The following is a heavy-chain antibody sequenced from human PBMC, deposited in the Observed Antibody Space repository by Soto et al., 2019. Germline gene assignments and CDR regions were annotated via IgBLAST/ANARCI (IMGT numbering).Heavy chain of an antibody. D-gene: IGHD5-12*01. Sequence: PSETLSLTCADYGGSFSGYDWSWIRQPPGKGLEWIGEINHSGSTNYNPSLKSRVTISVDTSKNQFSLKLSSVTAADTAVYYCARGPIVATTLYYYYYGMDVWGQGTTVTVS. V-gene: IGHV4-34*01. CDR1: GGSFSGYD. CDR3: ARGPIVATTLYYYYYGMDV. CDR2: INHSGST. J-gene: IGHJ6*02.